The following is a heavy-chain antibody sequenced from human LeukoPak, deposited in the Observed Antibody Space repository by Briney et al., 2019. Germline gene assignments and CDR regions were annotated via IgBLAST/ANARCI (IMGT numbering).Heavy chain of an antibody. CDR1: GGSISSYY. CDR2: IYYSGST. CDR3: ARAAVEMATMGT. V-gene: IGHV4-59*01. J-gene: IGHJ5*02. D-gene: IGHD5-24*01. Sequence: SETLSLTCTVSGGSISSYYWSWIRQPPGKGLEWIGYIYYSGSTNYNPSLKSRVTISVDTSKNQFSLKLSSVTAEDTAVYYCARAAVEMATMGTWGQGTLVTVSS.